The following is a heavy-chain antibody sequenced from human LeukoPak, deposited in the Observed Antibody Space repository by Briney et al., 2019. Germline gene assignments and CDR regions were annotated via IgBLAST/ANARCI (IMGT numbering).Heavy chain of an antibody. Sequence: SETLSLTCTVSGYSISSGYYWGWIRQPPGKGLEWIGSIYHSGGTYYNPSLKSRVTISVDTSKNQFSLKLSSVTAADTAVYYCARGEDSGSYPDYWGQGTLVTVSS. D-gene: IGHD1-26*01. V-gene: IGHV4-38-2*02. J-gene: IGHJ4*02. CDR3: ARGEDSGSYPDY. CDR2: IYHSGGT. CDR1: GYSISSGYY.